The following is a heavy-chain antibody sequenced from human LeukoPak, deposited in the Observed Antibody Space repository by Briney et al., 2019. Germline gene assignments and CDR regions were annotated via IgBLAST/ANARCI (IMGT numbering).Heavy chain of an antibody. CDR2: INWNGGST. V-gene: IGHV3-20*04. CDR1: GFTFSRYG. J-gene: IGHJ4*02. CDR3: ARGPYLYDSSGYYYYFDY. Sequence: PGGSLRLSCAASGFTFSRYGMSWVRQAPGKGLEWVSGINWNGGSTGYADSVKGRFTISRDNAKNSLYLQMNSLRAEDTALYYCARGPYLYDSSGYYYYFDYWGQGTLVTVSS. D-gene: IGHD3-22*01.